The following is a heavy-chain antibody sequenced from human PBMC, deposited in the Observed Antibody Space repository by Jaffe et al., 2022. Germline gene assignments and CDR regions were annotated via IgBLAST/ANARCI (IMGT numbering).Heavy chain of an antibody. CDR2: IYYSGST. V-gene: IGHV4-59*01. J-gene: IGHJ4*02. CDR3: AKSDILTGYPYYFDY. Sequence: QVQLQESGPGLVKPSETLSLTCTVSGGSISSYYWSWIRQPPGKGLEWIGYIYYSGSTNYNPSLKSRVTISVDTSKNQFSLKLSSVTAADTAVYYCAKSDILTGYPYYFDYWGQGTLVTVSS. D-gene: IGHD3-9*01. CDR1: GGSISSYY.